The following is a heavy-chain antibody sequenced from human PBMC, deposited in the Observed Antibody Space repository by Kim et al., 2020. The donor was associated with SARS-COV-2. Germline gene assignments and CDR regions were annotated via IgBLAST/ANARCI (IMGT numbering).Heavy chain of an antibody. V-gene: IGHV4-59*08. Sequence: SETLSLTCIVSGGSISSYYWSWIRQPPGKGLEWIGYVYYSGSTSYNPALKSRVTISVDTSKNQFSLKLSSVTAADTAMYYCARLHEANYFDYWGQGILVTVSS. CDR1: GGSISSYY. CDR2: VYYSGST. CDR3: ARLHEANYFDY. J-gene: IGHJ4*02.